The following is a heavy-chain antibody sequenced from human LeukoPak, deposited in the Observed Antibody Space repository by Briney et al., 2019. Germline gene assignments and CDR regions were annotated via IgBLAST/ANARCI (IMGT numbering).Heavy chain of an antibody. CDR2: ISAYNGNT. Sequence: GASVKVSCKASGYTFTSYGISWVRQAPGQGLEWMGWISAYNGNTNYAQKLQGRATMTTDTSMSTAYMELRSLRSDDTAVYYCARADIVVVPAAIIPYYYGMDVWGQGTTVTVSS. D-gene: IGHD2-2*01. CDR1: GYTFTSYG. CDR3: ARADIVVVPAAIIPYYYGMDV. V-gene: IGHV1-18*01. J-gene: IGHJ6*02.